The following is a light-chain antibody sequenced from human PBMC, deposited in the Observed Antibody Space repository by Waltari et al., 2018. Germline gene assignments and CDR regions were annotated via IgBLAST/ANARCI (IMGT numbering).Light chain of an antibody. J-gene: IGLJ2*01. CDR3: LLSFGITQI. V-gene: IGLV7-46*01. Sequence: QAVVTQEPSVTVSPGGTLTLPCGSSTGTVTNTHYPYWFQQKPGQAPRTLIYDTTNKYSWTPARFSGSLLGGQAALTLSGVQPEDEAEYYCLLSFGITQIFGGGTKLTVL. CDR1: TGTVTNTHY. CDR2: DTT.